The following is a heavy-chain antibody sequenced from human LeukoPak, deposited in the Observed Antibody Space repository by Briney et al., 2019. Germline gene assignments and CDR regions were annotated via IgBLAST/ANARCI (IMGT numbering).Heavy chain of an antibody. CDR3: ARNFDS. Sequence: PGGSLRLSCAASGFTFTSYTMNWVRKPPAKGLEWVSYITSSSSTIYYGGSMKGRYTMSRDNAENSLYLQMNSLRAEDTAVYYCARNFDSWGQGTLVTVSS. D-gene: IGHD2/OR15-2a*01. CDR2: ITSSSSTI. J-gene: IGHJ4*02. CDR1: GFTFTSYT. V-gene: IGHV3-48*01.